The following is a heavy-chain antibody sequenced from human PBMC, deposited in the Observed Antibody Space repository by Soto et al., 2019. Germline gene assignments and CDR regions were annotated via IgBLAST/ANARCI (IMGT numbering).Heavy chain of an antibody. CDR3: ARETYCCGDCYPMGIDY. D-gene: IGHD2-21*02. J-gene: IGHJ4*02. V-gene: IGHV1-69*12. Sequence: QVQLVQSGAEVKKPGSSVKVSCKASGGTFSSYAISWVRQAPGQGLEWMGGIIPIFGTANYAQKFQGRVTITADESTSTAYMELSSLRSEDTAVYYCARETYCCGDCYPMGIDYWGQGTLVTVSS. CDR1: GGTFSSYA. CDR2: IIPIFGTA.